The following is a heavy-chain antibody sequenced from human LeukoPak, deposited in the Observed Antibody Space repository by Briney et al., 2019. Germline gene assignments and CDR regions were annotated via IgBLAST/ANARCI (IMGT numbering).Heavy chain of an antibody. CDR2: INTNNGNT. D-gene: IGHD6-19*01. CDR3: ARRRPGCRFDSSLAGRGCWYFDL. V-gene: IGHV1-18*01. J-gene: IGHJ2*01. CDR1: GYTFANYG. Sequence: ASVKVSCKTSGYTFANYGISWVRQAPGQGLEWMGWINTNNGNTNYAQKLQGRVTMTTDTSTSTAYMELRSLRSDDTAVYYCARRRPGCRFDSSLAGRGCWYFDLWGRGTLVTVSS.